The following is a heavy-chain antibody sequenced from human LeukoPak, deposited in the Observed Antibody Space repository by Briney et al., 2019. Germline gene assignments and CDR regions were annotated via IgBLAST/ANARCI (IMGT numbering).Heavy chain of an antibody. J-gene: IGHJ6*03. D-gene: IGHD6-19*01. V-gene: IGHV3-21*01. CDR3: ARDAQWLVPEGYYYYMDV. Sequence: PGGSLRLSCAGSGFTLSRYNMNWFRQAPGKGLERVSSISSRSSYIFYADSVKGRFTISRDNAKNSLYLQMNSLGAEDTAVYYCARDAQWLVPEGYYYYMDVWGKGTTVTVSS. CDR1: GFTLSRYN. CDR2: ISSRSSYI.